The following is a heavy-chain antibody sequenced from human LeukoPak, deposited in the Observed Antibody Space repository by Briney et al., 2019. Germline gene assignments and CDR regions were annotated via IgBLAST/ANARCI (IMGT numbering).Heavy chain of an antibody. J-gene: IGHJ4*02. V-gene: IGHV4-31*03. CDR2: IYYSGST. CDR3: ADSNGYTIRFDF. Sequence: SQTLSLTCTVSGDSISSGNYYWNWIRQHPGKGLEWIGYIYYSGSTSYNPSLKSRVTISLDTSKNQFSLKLSSVTAADTAVYYCADSNGYTIRFDFWGQGTLVTVSS. CDR1: GDSISSGNYY. D-gene: IGHD6-25*01.